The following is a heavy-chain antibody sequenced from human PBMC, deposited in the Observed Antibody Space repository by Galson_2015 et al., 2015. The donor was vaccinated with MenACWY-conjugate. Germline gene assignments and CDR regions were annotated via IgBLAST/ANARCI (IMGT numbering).Heavy chain of an antibody. CDR2: INGGGTNT. D-gene: IGHD2-15*01. CDR1: GFTFNNYA. J-gene: IGHJ4*02. CDR3: AKDPYCTVGSCYSDY. V-gene: IGHV3-23*01. Sequence: SLRLSCAASGFTFNNYAMSWVRQAPGKGLEWVSGINGGGTNTNYADSVKGRFTISRDNSKKTLHLQMNSLRAEDTALYYCAKDPYCTVGSCYSDYWGQGTLVTVSS.